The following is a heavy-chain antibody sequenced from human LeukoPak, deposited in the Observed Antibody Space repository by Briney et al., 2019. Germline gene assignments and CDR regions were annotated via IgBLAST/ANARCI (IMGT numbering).Heavy chain of an antibody. CDR2: INEDGSRK. V-gene: IGHV3-7*04. D-gene: IGHD2-2*01. J-gene: IGHJ4*02. CDR1: GFTFSNYW. CDR3: AGGYYAGY. Sequence: AGGSLRLSCVGSGFTFSNYWINWVRQAPGKGLEWVGNINEDGSRKNYADSVKGRFTISRDNSKNSLYLQMDSLRAEDTALYYCAGGYYAGYWGQGTQVTVPS.